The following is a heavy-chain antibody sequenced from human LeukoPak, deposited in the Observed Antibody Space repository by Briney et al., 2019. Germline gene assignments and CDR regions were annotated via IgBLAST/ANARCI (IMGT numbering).Heavy chain of an antibody. CDR1: RYSISSGYN. V-gene: IGHV4-38-2*01. CDR2: ISHSGST. CDR3: ARGYYSSGSYYKGNYFDY. D-gene: IGHD3-10*01. J-gene: IGHJ4*02. Sequence: SETLSLTCAVARYSISSGYNWGWIRQSPGKGLEWIGIISHSGSTYYNPSLKSRATISVDTSKNEFSLNLSSVTAADPAVYYCARGYYSSGSYYKGNYFDYWGRGTLVTVSS.